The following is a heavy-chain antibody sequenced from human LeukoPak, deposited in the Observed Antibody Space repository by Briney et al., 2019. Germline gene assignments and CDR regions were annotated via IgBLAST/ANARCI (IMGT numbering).Heavy chain of an antibody. CDR1: GGSISYSH. J-gene: IGHJ3*02. Sequence: SETMSLTCTVSGGSISYSHWTWIRQPPGKGLEWIGYIDYTGTTAYNTSLKSRATMSVDTSENKFTLRLTSVTAADTAFYYCARDHAPGYFDIWGPGTRVTVSS. CDR2: IDYTGTT. D-gene: IGHD5-12*01. CDR3: ARDHAPGYFDI. V-gene: IGHV4-59*01.